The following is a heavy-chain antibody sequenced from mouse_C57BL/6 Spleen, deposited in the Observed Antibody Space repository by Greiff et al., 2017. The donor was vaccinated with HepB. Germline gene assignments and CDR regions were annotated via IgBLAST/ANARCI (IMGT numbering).Heavy chain of an antibody. D-gene: IGHD1-1*01. CDR1: GYTFTDYY. CDR3: ARWGTTVVAPDY. Sequence: EVQLQQSGPELVKPGASVKISCKASGYTFTDYYMNWVKQSHGKSLEWIGDINPNNGGTSYNQKFKGKATLTVDKSSSTAYMELRSLTSEDSAVYYCARWGTTVVAPDYWGQGTTLTVSS. CDR2: INPNNGGT. J-gene: IGHJ2*01. V-gene: IGHV1-26*01.